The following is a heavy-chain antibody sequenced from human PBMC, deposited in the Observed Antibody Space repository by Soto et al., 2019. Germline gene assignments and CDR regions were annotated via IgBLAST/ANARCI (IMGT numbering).Heavy chain of an antibody. CDR3: AKFRGPSYSYYSMDV. J-gene: IGHJ6*03. Sequence: EVQLLESGGGLVQPGGSLRLSCAASGFTFGSYAMNWLRQAPGRGLECVSFISGSGRTTYYADSVKGRFTVSRDNSKNTLYLQMYSLRAADTALYYCAKFRGPSYSYYSMDVWGKGTTVTVSS. CDR1: GFTFGSYA. D-gene: IGHD3-16*01. CDR2: ISGSGRTT. V-gene: IGHV3-23*01.